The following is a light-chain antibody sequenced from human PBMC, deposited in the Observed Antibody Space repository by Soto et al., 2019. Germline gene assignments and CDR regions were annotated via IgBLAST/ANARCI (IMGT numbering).Light chain of an antibody. CDR1: QSISTY. J-gene: IGKJ1*01. CDR3: QQTYSTPPT. Sequence: DIQMTQSPSSLSASVGDRVTITCRASQSISTYLNWYQQKAGLAPKLLIYAESSLQSGVPSRFSGSGSGKDFTLTISSLQPEDFANYYCQQTYSTPPTFGQGTKVEIK. V-gene: IGKV1-39*01. CDR2: AES.